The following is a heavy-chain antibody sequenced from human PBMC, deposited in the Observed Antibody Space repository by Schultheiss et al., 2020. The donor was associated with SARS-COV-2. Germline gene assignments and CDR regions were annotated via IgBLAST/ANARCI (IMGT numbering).Heavy chain of an antibody. Sequence: ASVKVSCKASGGTFSSYAISWVRQAPGQRLEWMGWINAGNGNTKYSQKFQGRVTITRDTSASTAYMELSSLRSEDTAVYYCARGREGGLRLGELSPHDYWGQGTLVTVSS. J-gene: IGHJ4*02. CDR2: INAGNGNT. D-gene: IGHD3-16*02. V-gene: IGHV1-3*01. CDR1: GGTFSSYA. CDR3: ARGREGGLRLGELSPHDY.